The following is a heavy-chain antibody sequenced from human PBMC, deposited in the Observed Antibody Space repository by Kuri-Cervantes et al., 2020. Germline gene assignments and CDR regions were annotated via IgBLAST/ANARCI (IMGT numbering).Heavy chain of an antibody. J-gene: IGHJ6*03. CDR1: GYTFTSYG. CDR2: ISAYNGNT. D-gene: IGHD2-2*01. V-gene: IGHV1-18*01. CDR3: AREDCSSTSCYAPYYYYYMDV. Sequence: ASVKVSCKASGYTFTSYGISWVRQAPGQGLEWMGWISAYNGNTNYAQKLQGRVTMTTDTSTSTAYMELRSLRSDDTAVYYCAREDCSSTSCYAPYYYYYMDVWGKGTTVTVSS.